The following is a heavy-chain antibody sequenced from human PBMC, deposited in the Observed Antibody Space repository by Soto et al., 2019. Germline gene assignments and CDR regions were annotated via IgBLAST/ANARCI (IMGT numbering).Heavy chain of an antibody. Sequence: GGSLRLSCVASRFTFTSYAMSWVRQAPGKGLEWVAAISASGGATIHADSVKGRLTISRDNSKNTLYLQMNSLRAEDTTVYYCAKDVEGGSLFRGAFDYWGQGTQVTVS. CDR2: ISASGGAT. CDR1: RFTFTSYA. J-gene: IGHJ4*02. CDR3: AKDVEGGSLFRGAFDY. V-gene: IGHV3-23*01. D-gene: IGHD1-26*01.